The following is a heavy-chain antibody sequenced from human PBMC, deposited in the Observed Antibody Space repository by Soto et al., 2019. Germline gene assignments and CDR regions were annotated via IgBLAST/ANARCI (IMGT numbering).Heavy chain of an antibody. V-gene: IGHV4-59*01. Sequence: PSETLSLTCTVSGGSISSYYWSWIRQPPGKGLEWIGYIYYSGSTNYNPSLKSRITISVDTSKNQFSLKLSSVTAADTAVYYCARTTSDYYYMDVWGKGTTVTVS. J-gene: IGHJ6*03. D-gene: IGHD4-4*01. CDR1: GGSISSYY. CDR3: ARTTSDYYYMDV. CDR2: IYYSGST.